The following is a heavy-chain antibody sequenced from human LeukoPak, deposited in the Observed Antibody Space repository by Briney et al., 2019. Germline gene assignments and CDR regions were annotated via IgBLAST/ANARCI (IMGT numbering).Heavy chain of an antibody. Sequence: SETLSLTCTVSGGSISSYYWSWIRQPPGKGLEWIGYIYYSGSTNYNPSLKSRVTISVDTSKNQFSLKLSSVTAADTAVYYCARSTRRGSCPYYFDYWGQGTLVTVSS. CDR3: ARSTRRGSCPYYFDY. CDR2: IYYSGST. CDR1: GGSISSYY. D-gene: IGHD1-26*01. J-gene: IGHJ4*02. V-gene: IGHV4-59*08.